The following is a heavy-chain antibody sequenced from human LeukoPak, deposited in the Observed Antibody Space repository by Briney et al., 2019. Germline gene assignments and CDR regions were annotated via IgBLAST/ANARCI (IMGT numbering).Heavy chain of an antibody. V-gene: IGHV1-24*01. CDR3: ATVALYSGSLPFDY. Sequence: ASVKVSCKVSGYTLTELSMHWVRQAPGKGLEWMGGFDPEDGETIYAQKFQGRVTMTEDTSTDTAYMELSSLRSEDTAVYYCATVALYSGSLPFDYWGRGTLVTVSS. J-gene: IGHJ4*02. D-gene: IGHD1-26*01. CDR1: GYTLTELS. CDR2: FDPEDGET.